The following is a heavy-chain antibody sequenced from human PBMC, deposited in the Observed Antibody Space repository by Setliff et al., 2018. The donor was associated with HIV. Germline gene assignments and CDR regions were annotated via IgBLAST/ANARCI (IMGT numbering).Heavy chain of an antibody. V-gene: IGHV4-61*10. CDR2: IAKTGST. CDR1: GVSITNGTFY. Sequence: SETLSLTCTVSGVSITNGTFYWNWIRQPAGKGLEWIGRIAKTGSTNYNPSLKSRLTISMDTSKNQFSLKLSSVTAADTAVYYCARLRGSYDFSNWFDPWGQGTQVTVSS. D-gene: IGHD3-3*01. J-gene: IGHJ5*02. CDR3: ARLRGSYDFSNWFDP.